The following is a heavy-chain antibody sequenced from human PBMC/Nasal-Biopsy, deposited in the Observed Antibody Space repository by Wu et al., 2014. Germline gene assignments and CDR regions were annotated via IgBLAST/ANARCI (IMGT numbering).Heavy chain of an antibody. V-gene: IGHV3-74*01. CDR1: GFIFNNYW. D-gene: IGHD4-17*01. CDR2: ISGAGSSA. J-gene: IGHJ6*03. Sequence: CAASGFIFNNYWMHWVRQAPGKGLVWVSRISGAGSSANYADSVKGRFTTSRDNAKSTVYLQMNSLAAEDTGVYYCAKDGVTKRYSYLYYMDVWGKGTPVTVSS. CDR3: AKDGVTKRYSYLYYMDV.